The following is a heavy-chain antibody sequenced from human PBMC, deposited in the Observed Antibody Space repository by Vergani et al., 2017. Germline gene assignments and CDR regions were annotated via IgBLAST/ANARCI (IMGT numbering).Heavy chain of an antibody. CDR2: VYYDGNT. J-gene: IGHJ4*02. D-gene: IGHD6-19*01. CDR1: GDSISGYY. CDR3: ASSSWPQDYYEY. V-gene: IGHV4-59*01. Sequence: QVQLQESGPGLVKPSETLSLICSVSGDSISGYYWSWIRQPPGKALEWIGYVYYDGNTKYNPSLNSRVTISVDTSKKQFSLKLSSVTAADTAVYYCASSSWPQDYYEYWGQGTLVTVSS.